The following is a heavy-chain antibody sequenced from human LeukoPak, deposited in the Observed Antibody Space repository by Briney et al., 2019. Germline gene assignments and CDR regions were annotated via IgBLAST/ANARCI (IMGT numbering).Heavy chain of an antibody. CDR2: IIPILGIA. J-gene: IGHJ4*02. D-gene: IGHD6-6*01. CDR1: GGTFSSYA. Sequence: ASVKVSCKASGGTFSSYAISWVRQAPGQGLEWMGRIIPILGIANYAQKFQGRVTITADKSTSTAYMELSSLRSEDTAVYYCASGFSSSPYFDYWGQGTLVTVSS. V-gene: IGHV1-69*04. CDR3: ASGFSSSPYFDY.